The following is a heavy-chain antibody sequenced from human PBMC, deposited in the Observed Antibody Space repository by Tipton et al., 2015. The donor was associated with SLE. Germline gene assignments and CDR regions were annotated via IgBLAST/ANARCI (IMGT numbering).Heavy chain of an antibody. CDR2: IYFSGSA. CDR3: ARTMGDTHFDS. J-gene: IGHJ4*02. CDR1: GGSININTYF. D-gene: IGHD3-10*01. V-gene: IGHV4-39*07. Sequence: TLSLTCTVSGGSININTYFWAWIRQPPGKGLEWIGEIYFSGSANYNPSLKSRVTMSVDKSKNQFSLKLSSVTAADTAVYYCARTMGDTHFDSWGQGTLVSVSS.